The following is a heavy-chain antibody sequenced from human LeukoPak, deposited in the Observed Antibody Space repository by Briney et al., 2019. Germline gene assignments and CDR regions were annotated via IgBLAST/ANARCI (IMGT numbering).Heavy chain of an antibody. V-gene: IGHV4-61*02. CDR2: IYTSGST. D-gene: IGHD2-2*01. CDR3: ARVASVPAATFDY. Sequence: SETLSLTCTVSGGSISSGCYYWSWIRQPAGKGLEWIGRIYTSGSTNYNPSLKSRVTISVDTSKNQFSLKLSSVTATDTAVYYCARVASVPAATFDYWGQGTLVTVSS. J-gene: IGHJ4*02. CDR1: GGSISSGCYY.